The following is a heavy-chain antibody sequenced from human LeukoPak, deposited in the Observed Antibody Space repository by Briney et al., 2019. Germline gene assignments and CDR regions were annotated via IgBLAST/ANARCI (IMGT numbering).Heavy chain of an antibody. CDR1: GGSISSGGYY. V-gene: IGHV4-31*03. CDR2: IYYSGST. D-gene: IGHD2-21*02. J-gene: IGHJ6*02. Sequence: KSSETLSLTCTVSGGSISSGGYYWSWIRQHPGKGLEWIGYIYYSGSTYYNPSLKSRVTISVDTSKNQFSLKLSSVTAADTAVYYCARDLRLAYCGGDCYSNYYYYGMDVWGQGTTVTVSS. CDR3: ARDLRLAYCGGDCYSNYYYYGMDV.